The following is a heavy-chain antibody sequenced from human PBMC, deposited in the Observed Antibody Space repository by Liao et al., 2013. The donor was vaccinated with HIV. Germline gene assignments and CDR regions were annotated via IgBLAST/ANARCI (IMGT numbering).Heavy chain of an antibody. V-gene: IGHV4-59*12. Sequence: QVQLQESGPGLVKPSETLSLTCTVSGGSISSYYWSWIRQPPGKGLEWIGEINHSGSTNYNPSLKSRVTISVDTSKKQFSLKLSSVTAADTAVYYCARDSYYYDSSGQNNWGQGTLVTVSS. CDR1: GGSISSYY. CDR2: INHSGST. D-gene: IGHD3-22*01. CDR3: ARDSYYYDSSGQNN. J-gene: IGHJ4*02.